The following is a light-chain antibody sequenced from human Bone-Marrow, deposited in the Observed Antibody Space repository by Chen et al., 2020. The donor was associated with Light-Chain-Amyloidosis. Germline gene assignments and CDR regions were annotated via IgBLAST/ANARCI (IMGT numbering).Light chain of an antibody. J-gene: IGLJ2*01. CDR1: DLPTKY. V-gene: IGLV3-25*03. CDR2: RGT. Sequence: SYELPQPPSVSVSPGQPARLTCSGDDLPTKYAYWYQQKPGQAPVLVIHRGTERPSGISERFSGSSSGTTATLTISGVQAEDEADYHCQSADSSGTYEVIFGGGTKLTVL. CDR3: QSADSSGTYEVI.